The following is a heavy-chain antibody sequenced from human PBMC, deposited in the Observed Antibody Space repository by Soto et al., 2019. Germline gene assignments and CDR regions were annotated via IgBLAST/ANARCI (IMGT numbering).Heavy chain of an antibody. CDR3: ARDQRGYVLYYWLYP. D-gene: IGHD3-16*01. CDR2: IYYSGST. J-gene: IGHJ5*02. V-gene: IGHV4-59*01. Sequence: QVQLQESGPGLVKPSETLSLTCTVSGGSISRYYWSWIRLPPGKGLEWIGYIYYSGSTNYNPSLKCGVTSSVDPSKNQFSLKLSYVTTADSAVYSCARDQRGYVLYYWLYPWGQGTLVTVSS. CDR1: GGSISRYY.